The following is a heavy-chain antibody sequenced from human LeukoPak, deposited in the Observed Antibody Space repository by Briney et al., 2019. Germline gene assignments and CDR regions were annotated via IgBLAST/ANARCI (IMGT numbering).Heavy chain of an antibody. CDR3: AKHYDVAYYFYGMDV. CDR1: GGSFSVYY. J-gene: IGHJ6*02. D-gene: IGHD3-22*01. CDR2: MYYGGSN. V-gene: IGHV4-59*05. Sequence: PSETLSLTCAVYGGSFSVYYWSWIRQPPRKGLEWGGSMYYGGSNYYNPPLKSRVSISVDTSKNQFSPTLSSVTAADTAVYYCAKHYDVAYYFYGMDVWGQGTTVTVSS.